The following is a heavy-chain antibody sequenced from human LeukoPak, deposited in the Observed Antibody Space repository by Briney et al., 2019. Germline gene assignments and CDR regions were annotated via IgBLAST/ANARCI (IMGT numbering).Heavy chain of an antibody. CDR1: GYTFTSYG. D-gene: IGHD3-22*01. CDR3: ARGSPDYDSSFDY. Sequence: ASVKVSCKASGYTFTSYGISWVRQAPGQGLEWMGGIIPIFGTANYAQKFQGRVTITADESTSTAYMELSSLRSEDTAVYYCARGSPDYDSSFDYWGQGTLVTVSS. V-gene: IGHV1-69*13. CDR2: IIPIFGTA. J-gene: IGHJ4*02.